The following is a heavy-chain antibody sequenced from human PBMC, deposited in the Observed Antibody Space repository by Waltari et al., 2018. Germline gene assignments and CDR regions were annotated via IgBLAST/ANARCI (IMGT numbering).Heavy chain of an antibody. CDR2: IYYSGST. CDR1: GGSISSHY. J-gene: IGHJ3*02. D-gene: IGHD2-15*01. CDR3: ASMRYCSGGSCYSGAFDI. V-gene: IGHV4-59*11. Sequence: QVQLQESGPGLVKPSETLSLTCTVSGGSISSHYWSWIRQPPGKGLGWIGYIYYSGSTNCNPSCKSRVTISVDTSKNQFSLKLSSVTAADTAVYYCASMRYCSGGSCYSGAFDIWGQGTMVTVSS.